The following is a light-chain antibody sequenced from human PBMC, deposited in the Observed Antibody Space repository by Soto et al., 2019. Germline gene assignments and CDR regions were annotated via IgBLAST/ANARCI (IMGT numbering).Light chain of an antibody. CDR2: DVS. Sequence: QSALTQPRSVSGSPGQSVTISCTGASGDVGGYNFVSWYQQHPGKAPTLMIFDVSQRPSGVPDRFSGSKSGNTASLTISGLQAEDEADYYCCSYGGSNTWVFGGGTKVTVL. CDR3: CSYGGSNTWV. J-gene: IGLJ3*02. CDR1: SGDVGGYNF. V-gene: IGLV2-11*01.